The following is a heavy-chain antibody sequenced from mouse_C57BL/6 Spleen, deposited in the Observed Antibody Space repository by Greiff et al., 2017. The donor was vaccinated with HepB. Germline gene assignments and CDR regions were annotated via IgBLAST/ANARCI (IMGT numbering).Heavy chain of an antibody. Sequence: EVKVVESGGGLVKPGGSLKLSCAASGFTFSSYAMSWVRQTPEKRLEWVATISDGGSYTYYPDNVKGRFTISRDNAKNNLYLQMSHLKSEDTAMYYCARENWEAMDYWGQGTSVTVSS. CDR2: ISDGGSYT. CDR1: GFTFSSYA. CDR3: ARENWEAMDY. J-gene: IGHJ4*01. V-gene: IGHV5-4*01. D-gene: IGHD4-1*01.